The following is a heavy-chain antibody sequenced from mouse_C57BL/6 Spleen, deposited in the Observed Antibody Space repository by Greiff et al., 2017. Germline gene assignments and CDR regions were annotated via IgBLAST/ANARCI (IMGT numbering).Heavy chain of an antibody. V-gene: IGHV5-17*01. CDR3: ARNYGSSPRAVDY. D-gene: IGHD1-1*01. CDR2: ISSGSSTN. Sequence: DVKLVESGGVLVKPGGSLKLSCAASGFTFSDYGMHWVRQAPEKGLEWVAYISSGSSTNYYADTVKGRFTIATDNAKNTMFQQMTRQRYEDSAMYYCARNYGSSPRAVDYWGQGTSVTVSS. CDR1: GFTFSDYG. J-gene: IGHJ4*01.